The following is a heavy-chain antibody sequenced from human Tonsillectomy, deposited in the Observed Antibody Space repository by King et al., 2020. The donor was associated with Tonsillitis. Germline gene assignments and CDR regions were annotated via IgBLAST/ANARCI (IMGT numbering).Heavy chain of an antibody. CDR2: IYYSGST. Sequence: QLQESGPGLVKPSETLSLTCTVSGGSISSSSYYWGWIRQPPGKGLEWIGSIYYSGSTYYNPSLKSRVTISVDTSKNQFSLKLSSVTAADTAVYYCARRGSSSWYRWFDPWGQGTLLTVSS. V-gene: IGHV4-39*01. CDR3: ARRGSSSWYRWFDP. D-gene: IGHD6-13*01. J-gene: IGHJ5*02. CDR1: GGSISSSSYY.